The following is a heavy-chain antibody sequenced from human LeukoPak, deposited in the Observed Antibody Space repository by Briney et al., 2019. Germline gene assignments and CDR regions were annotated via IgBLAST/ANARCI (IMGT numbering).Heavy chain of an antibody. V-gene: IGHV3-23*01. D-gene: IGHD6-13*01. Sequence: QSGGSLRLSCAASGFTFSSYAMSWIRQAPGKGLEWVSSISHSGESTFYADSVRGRFTISRDNSKNTLYLQMNSLRAEDTAVYYCARLYSSSWHGPLYYYYYYMDVWGKGTTVTVSS. CDR2: ISHSGEST. J-gene: IGHJ6*03. CDR1: GFTFSSYA. CDR3: ARLYSSSWHGPLYYYYYYMDV.